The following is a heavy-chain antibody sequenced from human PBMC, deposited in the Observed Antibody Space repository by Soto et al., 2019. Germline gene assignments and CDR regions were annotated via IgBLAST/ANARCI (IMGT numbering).Heavy chain of an antibody. CDR2: IYYSGST. D-gene: IGHD6-19*01. Sequence: PSETLSLTCTVSGGSISSSNYYWCWILQPPGKGLEWIGSIYYSGSTYYNPSLKSRVTISVDTSKNQFSLKLSSVTAADTALYYCASRVFYSSGWTYYFDYWGQGTLVTVS. CDR1: GGSISSSNYY. J-gene: IGHJ4*02. V-gene: IGHV4-39*07. CDR3: ASRVFYSSGWTYYFDY.